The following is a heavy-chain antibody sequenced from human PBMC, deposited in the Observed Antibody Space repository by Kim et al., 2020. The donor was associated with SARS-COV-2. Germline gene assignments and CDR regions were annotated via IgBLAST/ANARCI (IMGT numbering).Heavy chain of an antibody. V-gene: IGHV1-3*01. CDR3: ARGRGYSYGYGDY. CDR2: INAGNGNT. J-gene: IGHJ4*02. D-gene: IGHD5-18*01. CDR1: GYTFTSYA. Sequence: ASVKVSCKASGYTFTSYAMHWVRQAHGQRLEWMGWINAGNGNTKYSQKFQGRVTITRDTSASTAYMELSSLRSEDTAVYYCARGRGYSYGYGDYWGQGTLVTVSS.